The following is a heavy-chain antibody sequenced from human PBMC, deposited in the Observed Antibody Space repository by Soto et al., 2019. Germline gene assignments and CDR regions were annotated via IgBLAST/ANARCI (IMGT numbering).Heavy chain of an antibody. CDR1: GYTFTGYY. V-gene: IGHV1-2*02. J-gene: IGHJ6*01. Sequence: QVQLVQSGPEVGKPGASVKVSCKASGYTFTGYYLHWVRQAPGQGLEWMGYINPDSGRTNYAQKFHSTVTMTRDTSITTAYLELSILKYDDSAIFYCALSVSQTSIDGWGHGTTVIVSS. CDR2: INPDSGRT. CDR3: ALSVSQTSIDG.